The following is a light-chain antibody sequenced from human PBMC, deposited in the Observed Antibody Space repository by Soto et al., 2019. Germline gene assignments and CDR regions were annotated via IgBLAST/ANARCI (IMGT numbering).Light chain of an antibody. CDR3: QVWDRSRDHVV. Sequence: SYVLTQPPSVSVAPGKTARITCGGNNIGSKSVHWYQQKPGQAPVLVIYYDTDRPSGIPERFSGSNSGNTATLTISRVEAGDEADYYCQVWDRSRDHVVFGGGTKLTVL. J-gene: IGLJ2*01. CDR2: YDT. V-gene: IGLV3-21*04. CDR1: NIGSKS.